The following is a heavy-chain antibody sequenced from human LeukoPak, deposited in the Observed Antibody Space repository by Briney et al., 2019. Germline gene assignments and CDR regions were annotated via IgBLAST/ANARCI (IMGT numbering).Heavy chain of an antibody. CDR3: AREGRFQSFDY. CDR1: GFSVGSNY. Sequence: GGSLRLSCAASGFSVGSNYMSWVRQAPGKGLEWVSVIYTGGTTHYAESVMGRFTISRDDSHNTVHLHMSGLRAEDTAVYYRAREGRFQSFDYWGQGTLVAVSS. J-gene: IGHJ4*02. V-gene: IGHV3-53*01. CDR2: IYTGGTT.